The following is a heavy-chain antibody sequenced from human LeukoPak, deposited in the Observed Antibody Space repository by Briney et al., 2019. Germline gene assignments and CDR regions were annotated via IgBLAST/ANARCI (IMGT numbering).Heavy chain of an antibody. Sequence: PSETLSLTCTVSGGSISSYYWSWIRQPAGKGLEGIGRIYTSGSTNYNPSLKSRVTMSVDTSKNQFSLKLSSVTAADTAVYYCARMLIAARPLYYYYMDVWGKGTTVTVSS. V-gene: IGHV4-4*07. D-gene: IGHD6-6*01. CDR3: ARMLIAARPLYYYYMDV. CDR1: GGSISSYY. J-gene: IGHJ6*03. CDR2: IYTSGST.